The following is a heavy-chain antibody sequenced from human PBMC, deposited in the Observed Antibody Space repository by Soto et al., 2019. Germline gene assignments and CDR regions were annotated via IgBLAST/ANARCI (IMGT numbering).Heavy chain of an antibody. V-gene: IGHV1-46*01. CDR3: ARDRVMGWELLKLRPYYFDY. Sequence: GASVKVSCKASGYTFTSYYMHWVRQAPGQGPEWMGIINPSGGSTSYAQKFQGRVTMTRDTSTSTVYMELSSLRSEDTAVYYCARDRVMGWELLKLRPYYFDYWGQGTLVTVSS. J-gene: IGHJ4*02. CDR2: INPSGGST. D-gene: IGHD1-26*01. CDR1: GYTFTSYY.